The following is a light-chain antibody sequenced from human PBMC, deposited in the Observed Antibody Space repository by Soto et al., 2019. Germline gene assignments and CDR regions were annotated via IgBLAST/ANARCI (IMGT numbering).Light chain of an antibody. CDR3: QQRNYWSWT. CDR2: DAS. Sequence: EIVLTQSPATLSLSPGDRATLSCRASQSVSSYLAWYQQKPGQAPRLLIYDASNRATGIPARFSGSGSGTDFTLTISSLEPEDFAVYYCQQRNYWSWTFGQGTKVEIK. CDR1: QSVSSY. J-gene: IGKJ1*01. V-gene: IGKV3-11*01.